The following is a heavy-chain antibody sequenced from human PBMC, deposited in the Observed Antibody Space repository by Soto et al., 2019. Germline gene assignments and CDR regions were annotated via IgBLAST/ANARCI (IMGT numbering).Heavy chain of an antibody. CDR1: GGSVSGGSYY. J-gene: IGHJ3*02. V-gene: IGHV4-61*01. CDR3: ARDSCSGGSCYSPLVAFDI. CDR2: IYYSGST. D-gene: IGHD2-15*01. Sequence: SGTLSLTCTVSGGSVSGGSYYWSWIRQPPGKGLEWIGYIYYSGSTNYNPSLKSRVTISVDTSKNQFSLKLSSVTAADTAVYYCARDSCSGGSCYSPLVAFDIWGQATMVTVSS.